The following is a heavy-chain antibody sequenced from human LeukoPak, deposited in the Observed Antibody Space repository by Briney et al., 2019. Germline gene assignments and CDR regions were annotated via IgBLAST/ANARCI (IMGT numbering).Heavy chain of an antibody. D-gene: IGHD6-19*01. J-gene: IGHJ3*02. CDR3: AKTVAARRSDAFDI. Sequence: GGSLRLSCAASGFTFSSYAMSWVRHPPGKGLEWVSAISGSGGSTYYADSVTGRFTISRDNSKNTLYLQMNSLRAEDTAVYYCAKTVAARRSDAFDIWGQGTMVTVSS. CDR1: GFTFSSYA. V-gene: IGHV3-23*01. CDR2: ISGSGGST.